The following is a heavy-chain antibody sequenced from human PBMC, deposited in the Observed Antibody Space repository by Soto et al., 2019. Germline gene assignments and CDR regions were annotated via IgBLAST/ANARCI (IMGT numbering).Heavy chain of an antibody. V-gene: IGHV1-24*01. D-gene: IGHD6-19*01. J-gene: IGHJ5*02. CDR3: ATGAELAVAGTWGNWFDP. CDR1: GYTLTELS. CDR2: FDPEDGET. Sequence: ASVKVSCKVSGYTLTELSMHWVRQAPGKGLEWMGGFDPEDGETIYAQKFQGRVTMTEDTSTDTAYMELGSLRSEDTAVYYCATGAELAVAGTWGNWFDPWGQGTLVTVSS.